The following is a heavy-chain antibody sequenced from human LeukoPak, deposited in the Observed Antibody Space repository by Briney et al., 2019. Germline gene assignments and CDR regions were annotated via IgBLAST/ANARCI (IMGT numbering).Heavy chain of an antibody. CDR2: ISSSGSTI. Sequence: GGSLRLSCAASGFPFSDYYMSWIRQAPGKGLEWVSYISSSGSTIYYADSVKCRFTISRDNAKNSLYLQMNSLRAEDTAVYYCASQFYSYGSRNLGHWGQGTLVTVSS. CDR3: ASQFYSYGSRNLGH. J-gene: IGHJ4*02. D-gene: IGHD5-18*01. CDR1: GFPFSDYY. V-gene: IGHV3-11*01.